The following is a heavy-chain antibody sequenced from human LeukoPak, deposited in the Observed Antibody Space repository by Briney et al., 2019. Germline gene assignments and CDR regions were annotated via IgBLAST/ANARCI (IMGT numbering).Heavy chain of an antibody. D-gene: IGHD3-10*01. Sequence: GGSLRLSCAASGFTFSSYTINWVRQAPGKGLEWVSSISSSSTYLYYADSVKGRFTISRDNAKNSLYLQMNSLRAEDTALYYCAKGYGSGSYQRAFDYWGQGTLVTVSS. J-gene: IGHJ4*02. CDR2: ISSSSTYL. CDR3: AKGYGSGSYQRAFDY. V-gene: IGHV3-21*04. CDR1: GFTFSSYT.